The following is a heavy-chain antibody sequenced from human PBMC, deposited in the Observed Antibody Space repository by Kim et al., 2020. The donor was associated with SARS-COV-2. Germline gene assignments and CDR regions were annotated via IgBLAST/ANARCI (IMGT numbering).Heavy chain of an antibody. Sequence: GESLKISCKGSGYSFTSYWISWVRQMPGKGLEWMGRIDPSDSYTNYSPSFQGHVTISADKSISTAYLQWSSLKASDTAMYYCARHVRYSSPYYGMDVWGQGTTGTVSS. V-gene: IGHV5-10-1*01. D-gene: IGHD6-13*01. CDR3: ARHVRYSSPYYGMDV. J-gene: IGHJ6*02. CDR1: GYSFTSYW. CDR2: IDPSDSYT.